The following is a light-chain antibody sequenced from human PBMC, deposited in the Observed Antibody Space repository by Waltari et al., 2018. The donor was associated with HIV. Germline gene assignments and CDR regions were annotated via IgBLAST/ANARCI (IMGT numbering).Light chain of an antibody. CDR1: SSDVGAYEY. J-gene: IGLJ1*01. V-gene: IGLV2-14*03. CDR3: ASFTSGRLNV. CDR2: DVY. Sequence: QSALTQPASVSGSPGQSITISCTGTSSDVGAYEYVSWYQQHPGKVPKLLFYDVYNRPSRISNRFSGSKSGNTASLTISGLQAEDEAAYYCASFTSGRLNVFGTGTKVTVL.